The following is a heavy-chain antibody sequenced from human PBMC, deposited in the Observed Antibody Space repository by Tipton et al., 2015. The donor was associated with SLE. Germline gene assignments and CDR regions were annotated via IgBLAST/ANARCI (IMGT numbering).Heavy chain of an antibody. CDR2: ISSSGSTI. CDR3: AREGDGYNPLDAFDI. Sequence: SLRLSCAASGLTFSSYEMNWVRQAPGKGLEWVSYISSSGSTIYYADPVKGRFTISRDNAKNSLYLQMNSLRAEDTAVYYCAREGDGYNPLDAFDIWGQGTMVTVSS. CDR1: GLTFSSYE. V-gene: IGHV3-48*03. D-gene: IGHD5-24*01. J-gene: IGHJ3*02.